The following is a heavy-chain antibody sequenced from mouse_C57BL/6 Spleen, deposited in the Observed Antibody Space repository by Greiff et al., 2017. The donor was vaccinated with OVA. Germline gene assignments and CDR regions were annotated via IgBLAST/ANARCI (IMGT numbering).Heavy chain of an antibody. CDR2: ISSGSSTI. CDR1: GFTFSDYG. CDR3: ARQLAYAMDY. D-gene: IGHD4-1*02. V-gene: IGHV5-17*01. J-gene: IGHJ4*01. Sequence: EVKLVESGGVLVKPGGSLKLSCAASGFTFSDYGMHWVRQAPEKGLEWVAYISSGSSTIYYADTVKGRFTISRDNAKNTLFLQMTSLRSEDTAMYYCARQLAYAMDYWGQGTSVTVSS.